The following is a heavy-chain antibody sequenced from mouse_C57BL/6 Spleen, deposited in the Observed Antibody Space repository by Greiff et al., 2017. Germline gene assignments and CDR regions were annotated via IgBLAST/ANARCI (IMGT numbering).Heavy chain of an antibody. D-gene: IGHD1-1*01. J-gene: IGHJ2*01. Sequence: EVQLVESGPGLVKPSQSLSLTCSVTGYSITSGYYWNWIRQFPGNKLEWMGYISYDGSNNYNPSLKNRISITRDTSKNQFFLKLNSVTTEDTATYYCAREGLLENYFDYWGQGTTLTVTS. V-gene: IGHV3-6*01. CDR3: AREGLLENYFDY. CDR2: ISYDGSN. CDR1: GYSITSGYY.